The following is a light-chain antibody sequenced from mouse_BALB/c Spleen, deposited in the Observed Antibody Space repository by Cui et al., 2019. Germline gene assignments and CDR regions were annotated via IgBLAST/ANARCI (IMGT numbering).Light chain of an antibody. CDR1: QNVGTN. CDR3: QQYNSYPLT. Sequence: DIVMTQSQKFMSTSVGDRVSVTCKASQNVGTNVAWYQQKPGLSPKALIYSASYRYSGVPDRFTGSGSGTDFTLTISNVQSEDLAEYFCQQYNSYPLTFGAGTKLELK. CDR2: SAS. J-gene: IGKJ5*01. V-gene: IGKV6-15*01.